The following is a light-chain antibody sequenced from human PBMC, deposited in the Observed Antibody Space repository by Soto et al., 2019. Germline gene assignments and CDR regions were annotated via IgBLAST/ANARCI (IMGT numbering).Light chain of an antibody. CDR3: SSYAGINNLGV. J-gene: IGLJ1*01. CDR1: SSDVGGYKY. CDR2: EVN. Sequence: QSALTQPSSASGSPGQSVTISCTGTSSDVGGYKYVSRYQQHPGKAPKLMIFEVNKRPSGVPDRFSGSKSGNTASLTVSGLQAEDEADYYCSSYAGINNLGVFGTGTKLTVL. V-gene: IGLV2-8*01.